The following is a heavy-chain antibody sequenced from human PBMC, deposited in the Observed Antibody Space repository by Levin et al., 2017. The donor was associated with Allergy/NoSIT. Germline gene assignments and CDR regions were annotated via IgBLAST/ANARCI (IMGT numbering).Heavy chain of an antibody. V-gene: IGHV4-30-4*01. CDR1: GASVSRGDYY. J-gene: IGHJ6*02. Sequence: PSETLSLTCTVSGASVSRGDYYWSWIRQPPGKGLEWIGYFYYTGSTYYKPSLRSRVTMSADTSKNQFSLNLSSVTAADTAVYYCARAGGSYSYYGLDVWGQGTTVTVSS. CDR2: FYYTGST. D-gene: IGHD1-26*01. CDR3: ARAGGSYSYYGLDV.